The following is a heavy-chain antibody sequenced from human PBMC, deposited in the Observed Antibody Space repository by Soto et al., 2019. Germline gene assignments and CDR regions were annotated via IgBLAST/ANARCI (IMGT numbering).Heavy chain of an antibody. CDR1: GFTFSNYW. V-gene: IGHV3-74*01. Sequence: EVQLVESGGGLVQPGGSLRLSCAASGFTFSNYWMYWVRQAPGKGLVWVSRINSDGSVSSYADSVKGRLTISRDNVKNSLYLQMDSLRAEDTAVFACARGDCVGGTCYSLAGSFYYYMDGRGKGTTVTVFS. CDR2: INSDGSVS. J-gene: IGHJ6*03. CDR3: ARGDCVGGTCYSLAGSFYYYMDG. D-gene: IGHD2-15*01.